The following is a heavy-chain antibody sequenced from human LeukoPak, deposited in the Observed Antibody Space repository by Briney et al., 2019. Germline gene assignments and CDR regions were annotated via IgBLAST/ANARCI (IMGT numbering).Heavy chain of an antibody. CDR3: AREGGYQLLSWFDP. V-gene: IGHV3-48*03. CDR1: GFTFSSYE. Sequence: GGSLRLSCAASGFTFSSYEMSWVRQAPGKGLEWVSYISSSGSTIYYADSVKGRFTISRDNAKNSLYLQMNSLRAEDTAVYYCAREGGYQLLSWFDPWGQGTLVTVSS. J-gene: IGHJ5*02. CDR2: ISSSGSTI. D-gene: IGHD2-2*01.